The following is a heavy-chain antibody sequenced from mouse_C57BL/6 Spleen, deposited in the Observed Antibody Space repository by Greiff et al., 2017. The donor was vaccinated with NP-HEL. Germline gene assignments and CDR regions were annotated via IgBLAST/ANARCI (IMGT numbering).Heavy chain of an antibody. CDR2: INPNNGGT. Sequence: VQLQQSGPELVKPGASVKISCKASGYTFTDYYMNWVKQSHGKSLEWIGDINPNNGGTSYNQKFKGKATLTVDKSSSTAYMELRSLTSEDSAVYYCARSTYSSGAMDYWGQGTSVTVSS. J-gene: IGHJ4*01. V-gene: IGHV1-26*01. CDR3: ARSTYSSGAMDY. CDR1: GYTFTDYY. D-gene: IGHD3-2*02.